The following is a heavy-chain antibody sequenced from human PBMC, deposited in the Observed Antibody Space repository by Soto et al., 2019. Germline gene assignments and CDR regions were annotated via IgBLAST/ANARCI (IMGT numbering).Heavy chain of an antibody. CDR1: GGTFSSYA. Sequence: SVKVSCRASGGTFSSYAISWVRQAPGQGLEWMGGIIPIFGTANYAQKFQGRVTITADKSTSTAYMELSSLRSEDTAVYYCARVLAAAGMFYYYYGMDVWGQGTTVTVSS. CDR2: IIPIFGTA. J-gene: IGHJ6*02. CDR3: ARVLAAAGMFYYYYGMDV. V-gene: IGHV1-69*06. D-gene: IGHD6-13*01.